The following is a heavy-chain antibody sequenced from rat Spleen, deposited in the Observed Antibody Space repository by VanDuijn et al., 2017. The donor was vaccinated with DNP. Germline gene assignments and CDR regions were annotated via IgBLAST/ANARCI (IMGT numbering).Heavy chain of an antibody. CDR2: IIYDGSRT. J-gene: IGHJ3*01. V-gene: IGHV5S10*01. Sequence: EVQLVESGGGLVEPGRSLKLSCVASGFTFSDNNMAWVRQAPKKGLEWVATIIYDGSRTYYRDSVKGRFTISRDNAKNTLYLQMDSLRSEDTATYYCATQGLGYWGQGTLVTVSS. CDR3: ATQGLGY. CDR1: GFTFSDNN.